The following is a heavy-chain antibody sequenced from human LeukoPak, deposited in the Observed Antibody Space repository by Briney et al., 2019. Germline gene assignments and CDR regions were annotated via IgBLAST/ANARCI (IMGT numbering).Heavy chain of an antibody. Sequence: PGGSLRLSCAASGFTFSSYGMHWVRQAPGKGLEWVAVIWYDGSNKYYADSEKGRFTISRDNSKNTLYLQMNSLRAEDTAVYYCATPVHDASLDYWGQGTLVTVSS. CDR1: GFTFSSYG. J-gene: IGHJ4*02. CDR2: IWYDGSNK. CDR3: ATPVHDASLDY. V-gene: IGHV3-33*01.